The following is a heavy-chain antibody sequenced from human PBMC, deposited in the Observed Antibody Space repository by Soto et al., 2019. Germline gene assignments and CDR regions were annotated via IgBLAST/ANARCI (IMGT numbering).Heavy chain of an antibody. D-gene: IGHD3-16*01. V-gene: IGHV1-69*13. CDR3: ARDPPPTFHNWFDP. Sequence: SVKVSCKASGGTFSSYAISWVRQAPGQGLEWMGGIIPIFGTANYAQKFQGRVTITADESTSTAYMELSSLRSGDTAVYYCARDPPPTFHNWFDPWGQGTLVTVSS. CDR1: GGTFSSYA. J-gene: IGHJ5*02. CDR2: IIPIFGTA.